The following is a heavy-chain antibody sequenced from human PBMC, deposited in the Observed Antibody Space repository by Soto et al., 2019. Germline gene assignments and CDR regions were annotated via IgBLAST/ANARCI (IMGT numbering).Heavy chain of an antibody. CDR1: GFTFSSYS. CDR3: VRGLSDIVLMVYAIQGNWFDP. CDR2: ISSSSSTI. D-gene: IGHD2-8*01. Sequence: GGSLRLSCAASGFTFSSYSMNWVRQAPGKGLEWVSYISSSSSTIYYADSVKGRFTISRDNAKNSLYLQMNSLRAEDTAVYYCVRGLSDIVLMVYAIQGNWFDPWGQGTLVTVSS. J-gene: IGHJ5*02. V-gene: IGHV3-48*01.